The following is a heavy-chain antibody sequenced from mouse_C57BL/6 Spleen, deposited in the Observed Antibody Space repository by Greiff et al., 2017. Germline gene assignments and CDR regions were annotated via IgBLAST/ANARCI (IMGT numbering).Heavy chain of an antibody. CDR1: GYTFTSYW. CDR3: ARNVSNYFAMDY. Sequence: VQLQQPGAELVRPGSSVKLSCKASGYTFTSYWMHWVKQRPIQGLEWIGNIDPSDSETHYNQKFKDKATLTVDKSSSTAYMQLSSLTSEDSAVYYCARNVSNYFAMDYWGQGTSVTVSS. CDR2: IDPSDSET. V-gene: IGHV1-52*01. D-gene: IGHD2-5*01. J-gene: IGHJ4*01.